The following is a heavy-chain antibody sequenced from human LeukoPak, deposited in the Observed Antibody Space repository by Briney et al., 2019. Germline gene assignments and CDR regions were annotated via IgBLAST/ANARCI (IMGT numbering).Heavy chain of an antibody. CDR1: GGTFSSYA. D-gene: IGHD6-13*01. V-gene: IGHV1-69*05. J-gene: IGHJ4*02. CDR3: ARDGGIAAAGLY. Sequence: GASVKVSCKASGGTFSSYAISWVRQAPGQGLEWMGGIIPIFGTANYAQRFQGRVTITTDESTSTAYMELSSLRSEDTAVYYCARDGGIAAAGLYWGQGTLVTVSS. CDR2: IIPIFGTA.